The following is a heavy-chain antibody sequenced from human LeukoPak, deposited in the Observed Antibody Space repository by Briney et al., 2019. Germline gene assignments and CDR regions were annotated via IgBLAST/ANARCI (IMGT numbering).Heavy chain of an antibody. V-gene: IGHV3-23*01. Sequence: GGSLRLSCAASGFTFNSYAMSWVRQAPGKGLEWVSAISGSGRYTYFADSVKGRFTISRDNSKNTVYLQMSSLKAEDTAVYYCAKATGDDGGNYYAYWGQGTLVTVSS. D-gene: IGHD3-22*01. J-gene: IGHJ4*02. CDR3: AKATGDDGGNYYAY. CDR2: ISGSGRYT. CDR1: GFTFNSYA.